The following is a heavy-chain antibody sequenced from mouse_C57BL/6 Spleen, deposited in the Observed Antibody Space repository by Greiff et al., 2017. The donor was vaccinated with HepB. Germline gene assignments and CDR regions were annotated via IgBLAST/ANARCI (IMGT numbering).Heavy chain of an antibody. D-gene: IGHD2-3*01. CDR2: IYPGDGDT. Sequence: QVQLKESGPELVKPGASVKISCKASGYAFSSSWMNWVKQRPGKGLEWIGRIYPGDGDTNYNGKFKGKATLTADKSSSTAYMQLSSLTSEDSAVYFCARGNDGYSNYWGQGTTLTVSS. V-gene: IGHV1-82*01. CDR1: GYAFSSSW. CDR3: ARGNDGYSNY. J-gene: IGHJ2*01.